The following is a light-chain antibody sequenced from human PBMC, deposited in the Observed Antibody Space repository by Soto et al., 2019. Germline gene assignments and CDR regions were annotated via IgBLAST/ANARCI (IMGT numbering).Light chain of an antibody. J-gene: IGKJ1*01. V-gene: IGKV3D-15*01. Sequence: EIVMTQSPATLSVSPGERATLPCRASQSVSSNLAWYQQKPGQAPRLLIYDASNRATGIPARFSGSGSGTDFTLTISSLEPEDFATDYCQQYNSYSWTFGQGTKVDI. CDR1: QSVSSN. CDR2: DAS. CDR3: QQYNSYSWT.